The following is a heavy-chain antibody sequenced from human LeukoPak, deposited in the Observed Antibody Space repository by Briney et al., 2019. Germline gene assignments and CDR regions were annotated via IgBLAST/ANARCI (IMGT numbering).Heavy chain of an antibody. CDR2: IYTSGST. D-gene: IGHD1-7*01. J-gene: IGHJ4*02. V-gene: IGHV4-61*02. CDR3: ARDVTGTTSDY. Sequence: SQTLSLTCTVSGGSISSGSYYWSWIRQPAGKGLEWIVRIYTSGSTNYNPSLKSRVTISVDTSKNQFSLKLSSVTAADTAVYYCARDVTGTTSDYWGQGTLVTASS. CDR1: GGSISSGSYY.